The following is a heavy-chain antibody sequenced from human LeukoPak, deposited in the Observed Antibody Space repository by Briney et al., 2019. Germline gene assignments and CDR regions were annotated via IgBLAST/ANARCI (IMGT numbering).Heavy chain of an antibody. CDR2: NGNSSGSS. CDR3: AKGGERNDFCSFAY. J-gene: IGHJ4*02. Sequence: GGSLRLSCADSGCTFSDSAMKWVRQAPGKGLEWISTNGNSSGSSYYADAVKSRFTISRDNSRNTVVLQMISRRAEYTAFYYCAKGGERNDFCSFAYWAQGTLVTASS. D-gene: IGHD3-3*01. V-gene: IGHV3-23*01. CDR1: GCTFSDSA.